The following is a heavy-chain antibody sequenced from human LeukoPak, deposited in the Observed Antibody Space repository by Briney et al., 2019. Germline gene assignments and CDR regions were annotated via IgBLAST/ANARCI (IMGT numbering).Heavy chain of an antibody. J-gene: IGHJ4*02. D-gene: IGHD2-8*01. CDR1: RLTFSSYW. Sequence: GGSLRLSCAASRLTFSSYWMSWVRQAPGKGLEWVANIKQDGSEKYYVDSVKGRFTISRDNAKNSLYLQMNSLRAEDTAVYYCARDRTNGVCYKYWGQGTLVTVSS. CDR3: ARDRTNGVCYKY. V-gene: IGHV3-7*01. CDR2: IKQDGSEK.